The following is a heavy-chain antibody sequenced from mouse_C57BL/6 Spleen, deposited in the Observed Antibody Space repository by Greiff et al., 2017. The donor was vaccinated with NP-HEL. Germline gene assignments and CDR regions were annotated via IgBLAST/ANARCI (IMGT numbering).Heavy chain of an antibody. J-gene: IGHJ2*01. CDR1: GFSLTSYG. CDR2: IWGDGST. Sequence: VQGVESGPGLVAPSQSLSITCTVSGFSLTSYGVSWVRQPPGKGLEWLGVIWGDGSTNYHSSLISRLSISKDNSKSQGFLKLNSLQTDDTATYYCAKKPDYYGSSYGNFDYWGQGTTLTVSA. CDR3: AKKPDYYGSSYGNFDY. V-gene: IGHV2-3*01. D-gene: IGHD1-1*01.